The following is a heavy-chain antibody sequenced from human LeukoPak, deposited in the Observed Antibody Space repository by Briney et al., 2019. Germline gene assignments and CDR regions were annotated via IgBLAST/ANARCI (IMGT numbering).Heavy chain of an antibody. CDR2: IDHSGST. CDR3: ARTPGVDYVWGSYRYSLFGGFDY. Sequence: PSETLSLTCTVSGYSISSGYYWGWIRQPPGKGLEWTGSIDHSGSTYYNPSLKSRITISVDTSKNQFSLKLSSVTAADTAVYYCARTPGVDYVWGSYRYSLFGGFDYWGQGTLVTVSS. D-gene: IGHD3-16*02. V-gene: IGHV4-38-2*02. CDR1: GYSISSGYY. J-gene: IGHJ4*02.